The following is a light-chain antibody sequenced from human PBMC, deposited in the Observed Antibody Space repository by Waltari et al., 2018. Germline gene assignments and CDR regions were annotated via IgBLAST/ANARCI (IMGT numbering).Light chain of an antibody. CDR3: CSYAGSSTVV. CDR1: SSDVGSYNL. CDR2: EVS. V-gene: IGLV2-23*02. J-gene: IGLJ2*01. Sequence: QSALTQPASVSGSPGQSITISCTGTSSDVGSYNLVSWYQQHPGKAPKLMIYEVSKRPSGVSKRFSGYKSGNTASLTISGLQAEDEADYYCCSYAGSSTVVFGGGTKLTVL.